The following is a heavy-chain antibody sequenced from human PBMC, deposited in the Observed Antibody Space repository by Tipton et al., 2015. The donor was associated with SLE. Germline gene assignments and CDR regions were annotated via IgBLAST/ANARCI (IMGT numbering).Heavy chain of an antibody. J-gene: IGHJ4*02. CDR1: GGSFSDYF. Sequence: TLSLTCAVYGGSFSDYFWTWIRQAPGKGLEWIGETSHSGRSIYNPSLKSRVTISVDTSKMQFSLRLNSLTAADTAVYYCARARRGYSGYRGDYFDYWGQGTLVTVSS. CDR3: ARARRGYSGYRGDYFDY. D-gene: IGHD5-12*01. CDR2: TSHSGRS. V-gene: IGHV4-34*01.